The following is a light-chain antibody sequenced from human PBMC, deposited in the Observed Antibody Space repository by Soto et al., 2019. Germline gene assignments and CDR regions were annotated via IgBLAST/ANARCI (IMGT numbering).Light chain of an antibody. J-gene: IGKJ1*01. CDR3: QHYNSYSEA. CDR2: VAS. CDR1: QGVISNY. Sequence: VMTQSPGPLPLSPVETATLSCRASQGVISNYVAWFRQKPGQAPRLLIDVASSRATGVPDRFSASGSGTEFTLTISSLQPYDFATHYCQHYNSYSEAFGQGTKVDIK. V-gene: IGKV3-20*01.